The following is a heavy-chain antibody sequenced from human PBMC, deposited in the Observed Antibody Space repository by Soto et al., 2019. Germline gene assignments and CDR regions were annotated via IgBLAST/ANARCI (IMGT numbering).Heavy chain of an antibody. CDR2: IWYDGSNK. J-gene: IGHJ4*02. V-gene: IGHV3-33*01. CDR3: ARDNLVEFDY. D-gene: IGHD2-15*01. Sequence: QVQLVESGGGVVQPGRSLRLSCAASGFTFGSYGMHWVRQAPGKGLEWVAVIWYDGSNKYYADSVKGRFTISRDNSKNTLYLQMNSLRAEDTAVYYCARDNLVEFDYWGQGTLVTVSS. CDR1: GFTFGSYG.